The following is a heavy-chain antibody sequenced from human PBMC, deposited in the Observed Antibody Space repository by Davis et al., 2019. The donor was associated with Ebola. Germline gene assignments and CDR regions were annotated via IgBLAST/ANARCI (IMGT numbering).Heavy chain of an antibody. Sequence: GESLKISCAASGFTFSSYSMNWVRQAPGEGLEWVSSISSSSSYIYYADYVKGRFTISRDNAKNSLYPQMNSLRAEDTAVYYCARAGNDYDILTGYPGYWGQGTLVTVSS. CDR1: GFTFSSYS. D-gene: IGHD3-9*01. V-gene: IGHV3-21*01. CDR2: ISSSSSYI. J-gene: IGHJ4*02. CDR3: ARAGNDYDILTGYPGY.